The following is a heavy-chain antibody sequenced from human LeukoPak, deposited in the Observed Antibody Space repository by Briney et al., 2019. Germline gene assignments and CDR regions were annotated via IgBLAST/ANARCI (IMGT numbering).Heavy chain of an antibody. CDR3: VRSTYWFDS. D-gene: IGHD2-2*01. V-gene: IGHV3-7*04. Sequence: GGSLRLSCAPSGFTFSSYWMTWVRQAPGKGLEWVANIKQDGSEAYYVDSVKGRFTISRDNAKNSLYLQMNSLRAEDTAVYYCVRSTYWFDSWGQGTLGTVSS. CDR2: IKQDGSEA. CDR1: GFTFSSYW. J-gene: IGHJ5*01.